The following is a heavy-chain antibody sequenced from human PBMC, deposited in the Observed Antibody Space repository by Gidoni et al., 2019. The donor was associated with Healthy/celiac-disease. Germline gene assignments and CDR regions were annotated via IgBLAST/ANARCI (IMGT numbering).Heavy chain of an antibody. D-gene: IGHD1-26*01. CDR1: GFPFSSYA. J-gene: IGHJ4*02. CDR2: ISDDGSNK. V-gene: IGHV3-30-3*01. Sequence: QVQLVASGGGVVQPGRSLRLSCAASGFPFSSYAMHWVRQAPAKGLEWVAVISDDGSNKDYADSVKGRFTISRDNSKNTLYLQMNSLRAEDTAVYYCARPGRVGATLWPLGYWGQGTLVTVSS. CDR3: ARPGRVGATLWPLGY.